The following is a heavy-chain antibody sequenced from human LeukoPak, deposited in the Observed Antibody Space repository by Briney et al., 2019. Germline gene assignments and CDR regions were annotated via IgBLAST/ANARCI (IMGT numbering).Heavy chain of an antibody. CDR1: GGSISSSSYY. CDR2: IYYSGST. Sequence: SETLSLTCTVSGGSISSSSYYWGWIRQPPGKGLEWIGSIYYSGSTYYNPSLKSRVTISVDTSKNQFSLKLSSVTAADTAVYYCAMPGYSSSWPFPFGYWGQGTLVTVSS. V-gene: IGHV4-39*01. D-gene: IGHD6-13*01. CDR3: AMPGYSSSWPFPFGY. J-gene: IGHJ4*02.